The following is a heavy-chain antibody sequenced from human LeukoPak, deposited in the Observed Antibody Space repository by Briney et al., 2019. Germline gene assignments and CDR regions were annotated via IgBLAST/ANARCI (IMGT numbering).Heavy chain of an antibody. CDR3: ARGYVLRFLEWLQNDY. V-gene: IGHV1-69*13. CDR1: GGTFSSYA. CDR2: IIPIFGTA. Sequence: SVKVSCKASGGTFSSYAISWVRQAPGQGLEWMGGIIPIFGTANYAQKFQGRVTITADESTSTAYKELSSLRSEDTAVYYCARGYVLRFLEWLQNDYWGQGTLVTVSS. J-gene: IGHJ4*02. D-gene: IGHD3-3*01.